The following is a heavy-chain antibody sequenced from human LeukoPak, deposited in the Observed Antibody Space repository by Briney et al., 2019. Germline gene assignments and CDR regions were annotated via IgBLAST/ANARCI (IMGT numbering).Heavy chain of an antibody. CDR2: ISAYNGNT. Sequence: GASVKVSCKASGYTFTSYGISWVRQAPGQGLEWMGWISAYNGNTNYAQKLQGRVTMTTDTSTSTAYMELRSLRSDDTAVYYCARVRYDFWSGYYTGLGPDYWGQGSLVTVSS. CDR1: GYTFTSYG. J-gene: IGHJ4*02. D-gene: IGHD3-3*01. CDR3: ARVRYDFWSGYYTGLGPDY. V-gene: IGHV1-18*01.